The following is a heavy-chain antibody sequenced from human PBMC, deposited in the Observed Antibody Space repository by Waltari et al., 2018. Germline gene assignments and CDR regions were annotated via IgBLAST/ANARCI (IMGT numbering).Heavy chain of an antibody. CDR1: GYTFTGYY. D-gene: IGHD2-15*01. CDR2: INPNSGGT. J-gene: IGHJ4*02. CDR3: ARDLLGYCSGGSCYDDY. V-gene: IGHV1-2*02. Sequence: QVQLVQSGAEVKKPGASVKVSCKASGYTFTGYYMPWVRQAPGQGLEWMGWINPNSGGTNYAQKFQGRVTMTRDTSISTAYMELSRLRSDDTAVYYCARDLLGYCSGGSCYDDYWGQGTLVTVSS.